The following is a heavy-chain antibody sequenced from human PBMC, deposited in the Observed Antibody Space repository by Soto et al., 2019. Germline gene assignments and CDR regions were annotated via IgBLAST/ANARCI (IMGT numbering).Heavy chain of an antibody. V-gene: IGHV1-18*01. Sequence: QVQLVQSGAEVKKPGASVKVSCKASGYTFTSYGISWVRQAPGQGLEWMGWISAYNGNTNYAQKLQGRVTMTTDTSTSTAYMEVRSLRSDDTAVYYCARGCSGGSCYSGGADYYYYGMDVWGQGTTVTVSS. CDR3: ARGCSGGSCYSGGADYYYYGMDV. J-gene: IGHJ6*02. CDR1: GYTFTSYG. D-gene: IGHD2-15*01. CDR2: ISAYNGNT.